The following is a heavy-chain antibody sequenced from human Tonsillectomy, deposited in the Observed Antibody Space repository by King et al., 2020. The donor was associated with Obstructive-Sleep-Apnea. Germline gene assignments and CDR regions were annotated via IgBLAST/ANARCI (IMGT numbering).Heavy chain of an antibody. D-gene: IGHD3/OR15-3a*01. CDR3: ARPRGTDYRATYWYFDL. CDR2: SYYSGST. V-gene: IGHV4-59*08. CDR1: GGSISSYY. Sequence: VQLQESGPGLVKPSETLSLTCTVSGGSISSYYWNWIRQPPGKGLEWIGYSYYSGSTNYNPSPKSRVIISLDTAQNQFSLKLSSVTAADTAVYYCARPRGTDYRATYWYFDLWGRGTLVSVSS. J-gene: IGHJ2*01.